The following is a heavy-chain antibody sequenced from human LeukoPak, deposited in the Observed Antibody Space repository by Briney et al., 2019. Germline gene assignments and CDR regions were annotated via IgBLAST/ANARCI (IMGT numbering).Heavy chain of an antibody. V-gene: IGHV4-59*01. Sequence: SETLSLTCTVSGGSISSYYGSWIRQPPGKGLEWIGYIYYSGSTNYNPSLKSRVTISVDTSKNQFSLKLSSVTAADTAVYYCARASGGYYYDSSDYWGQGTLVTVSS. J-gene: IGHJ4*02. CDR2: IYYSGST. D-gene: IGHD3-22*01. CDR3: ARASGGYYYDSSDY. CDR1: GGSISSYY.